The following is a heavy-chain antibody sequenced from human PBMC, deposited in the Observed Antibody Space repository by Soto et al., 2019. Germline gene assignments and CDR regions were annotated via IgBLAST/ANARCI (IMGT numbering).Heavy chain of an antibody. Sequence: AETLSRTCAVSCYSISSGYYWGWLRPPPWKVLECIGEINHSVSTNYNPSLKSRVTISVDTSNNQLSLKLSSVTAADPAMYYRARGHCTWYCYYGMGDQGQGTTVRVSS. V-gene: IGHV4-38-2*01. CDR1: CYSISSGYY. D-gene: IGHD2-21*02. CDR2: INHSVST. J-gene: IGHJ6*01. CDR3: ARGHCTWYCYYGMGD.